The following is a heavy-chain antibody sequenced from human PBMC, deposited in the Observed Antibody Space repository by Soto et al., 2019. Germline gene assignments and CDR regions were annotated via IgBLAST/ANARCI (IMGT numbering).Heavy chain of an antibody. D-gene: IGHD1-1*01. CDR2: IYHSGST. J-gene: IGHJ4*02. CDR3: ARVGWNDAH. CDR1: GCSISSGGYS. Sequence: PSETLSLTCAFSGCSISSGGYSWSWIRQPPGKGLEWIGYIYHSGSTYYNPSLKSRVTISVDTSKNQFSLKLSSVTAADTAVYYCARVGWNDAHWGQGTLVTVSS. V-gene: IGHV4-30-2*01.